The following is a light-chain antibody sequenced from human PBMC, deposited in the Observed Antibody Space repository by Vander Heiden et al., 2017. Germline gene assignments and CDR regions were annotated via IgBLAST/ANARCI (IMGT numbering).Light chain of an antibody. V-gene: IGLV2-14*01. CDR2: DVF. CDR3: ASYTSSSTYV. Sequence: QSALTQPASVSGSPGQSITISCTGTRSDVRGYNSVSWYQQHPGKAPKLVIYDVFNRPSGVSIRFSGSKSGSTASLTISGLQAEDEADYYCASYTSSSTYVFGTGTEVTVL. CDR1: RSDVRGYNS. J-gene: IGLJ1*01.